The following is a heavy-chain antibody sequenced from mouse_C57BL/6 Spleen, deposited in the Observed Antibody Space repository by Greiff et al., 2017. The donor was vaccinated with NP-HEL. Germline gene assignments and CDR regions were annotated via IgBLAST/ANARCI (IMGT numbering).Heavy chain of an antibody. CDR2: IRNKANGYTT. CDR3: ARSPYYGSSYVGSNGYFDV. V-gene: IGHV7-3*01. CDR1: GFTFTDYY. D-gene: IGHD1-1*01. J-gene: IGHJ1*03. Sequence: EVQVVESGGGLVQPGGSLSLSCAASGFTFTDYYMSWVRQPPGKALEWLGFIRNKANGYTTEYSASVKGRFTISIDNSQSTLYLQMNALRAEYSASYYCARSPYYGSSYVGSNGYFDVWGTGTTVTVSS.